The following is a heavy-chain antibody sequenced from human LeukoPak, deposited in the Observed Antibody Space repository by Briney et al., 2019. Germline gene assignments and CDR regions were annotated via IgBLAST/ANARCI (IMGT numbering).Heavy chain of an antibody. CDR1: GGTFSSYA. J-gene: IGHJ4*02. V-gene: IGHV1-69*05. CDR2: IIPIFGTA. D-gene: IGHD2-2*01. Sequence: SVKVSCKASGGTFSSYAISWVRQAPGQGLEWMGGIIPIFGTANYAQKFQGRVTITTDESTSTAYMVLSSLRSEDTAVYYCARGGVVPAAFFDYWGQGTLVTVSS. CDR3: ARGGVVPAAFFDY.